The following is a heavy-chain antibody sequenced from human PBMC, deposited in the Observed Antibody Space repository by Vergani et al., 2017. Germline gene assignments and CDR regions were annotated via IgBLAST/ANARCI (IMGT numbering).Heavy chain of an antibody. CDR1: GFTFSNAW. D-gene: IGHD1-26*01. Sequence: EVQLVESGGGLVKPGGSLRLSCAASGFTFSNAWMSWVRQAPGKGLEWVGRIKSKTDGGTTDYAAPVKGRFTISRDNSKNTLYLQMNSLRAEDTAVYYCARVAASGSYYYYYYYYMDVWGKGTTVTVSS. CDR2: IKSKTDGGTT. J-gene: IGHJ6*03. CDR3: ARVAASGSYYYYYYYYMDV. V-gene: IGHV3-15*01.